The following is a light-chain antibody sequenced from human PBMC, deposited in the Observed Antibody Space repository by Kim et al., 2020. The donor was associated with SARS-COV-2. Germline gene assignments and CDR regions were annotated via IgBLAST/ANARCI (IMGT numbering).Light chain of an antibody. Sequence: QAGLTQPPSVSKGLRQTATLTCTGNSNDIGNQGAAWLQQHQGHPAKLLSYRNNNRPSGISERFSASRSGNTASLTITGLQPEDEADYYCSAWDSSLSAWVFGGGTQLTVL. CDR1: SNDIGNQG. CDR2: RNN. J-gene: IGLJ3*02. V-gene: IGLV10-54*04. CDR3: SAWDSSLSAWV.